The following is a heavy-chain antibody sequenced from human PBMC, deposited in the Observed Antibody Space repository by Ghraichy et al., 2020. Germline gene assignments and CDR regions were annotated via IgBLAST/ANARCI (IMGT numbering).Heavy chain of an antibody. J-gene: IGHJ4*02. V-gene: IGHV4-39*01. Sequence: SGTLSLTCTVSGGSISSSSYYWGWIRQPPGKGLEWIGSIYYSGSTYYNPSLKSRVTISVDTSKNQFSLKLSSVTAADTAVYYCARLGSIAAAGDYWGQGTLVTVSS. D-gene: IGHD6-13*01. CDR3: ARLGSIAAAGDY. CDR2: IYYSGST. CDR1: GGSISSSSYY.